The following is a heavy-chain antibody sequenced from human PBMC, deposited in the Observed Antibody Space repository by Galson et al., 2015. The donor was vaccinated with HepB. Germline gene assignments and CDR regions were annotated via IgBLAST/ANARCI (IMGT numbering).Heavy chain of an antibody. V-gene: IGHV3-13*01. D-gene: IGHD2-15*01. J-gene: IGHJ3*02. CDR3: AKDVLGWLLNAFDI. CDR2: IGTAGDT. CDR1: GFTFSSYD. Sequence: SLRLSCAASGFTFSSYDMHWVRQATGKGLEWVSAIGTAGDTYYPGSVKGRFTISRENAKNSLYLQMNSLRAEDTALYYCAKDVLGWLLNAFDIWGQGTMVTVSS.